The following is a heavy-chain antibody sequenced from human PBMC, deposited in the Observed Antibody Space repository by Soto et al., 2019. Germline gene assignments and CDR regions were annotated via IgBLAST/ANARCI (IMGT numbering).Heavy chain of an antibody. V-gene: IGHV4-4*02. CDR2: IFPDGNT. CDR3: AKLDGGGY. J-gene: IGHJ4*02. CDR1: GGSISSNNW. D-gene: IGHD1-1*01. Sequence: QVQLQESGPGLVTPSGPLSLTCAVSGGSISSNNWWSWVRQPPGKGMEWIGEIFPDGNTHYNPSLKSRVTISVDKSKNHFALILSSLTAADTAVYYCAKLDGGGYWGQGTLVTVSS.